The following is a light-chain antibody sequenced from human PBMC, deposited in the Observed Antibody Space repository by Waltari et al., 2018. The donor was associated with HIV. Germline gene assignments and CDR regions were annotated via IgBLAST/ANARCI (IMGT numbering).Light chain of an antibody. V-gene: IGLV1-47*01. CDR2: RNN. CDR3: AAWDDSLSGAV. J-gene: IGLJ7*01. Sequence: QSVLTQPPSASGTPGQRVTIPCSGSSSNIGSNYVYWYQQLPGTAPTLLIYRNNQRPSGVPDRFSGSKSGTSASLASSGLRSEDEADYYCAAWDDSLSGAVFGGGTQLTVL. CDR1: SSNIGSNY.